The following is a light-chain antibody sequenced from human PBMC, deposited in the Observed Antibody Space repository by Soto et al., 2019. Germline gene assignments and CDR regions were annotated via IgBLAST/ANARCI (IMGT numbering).Light chain of an antibody. CDR2: DAS. CDR3: QHRSNWPT. V-gene: IGKV3-11*01. Sequence: EIVLTQSPATLSLSPGERATLSCRASQSVSSYLAWYQQKPGQSPRLIMYDASNRATGIPARFSGSGSGTDFTLTISSLEPEDFAVYYCQHRSNWPTVGGGTKVDSK. CDR1: QSVSSY. J-gene: IGKJ4*01.